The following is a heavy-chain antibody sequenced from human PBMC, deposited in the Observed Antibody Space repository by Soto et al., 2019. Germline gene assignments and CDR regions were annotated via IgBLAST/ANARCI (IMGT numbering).Heavy chain of an antibody. J-gene: IGHJ4*02. CDR2: ISAYNGNT. CDR1: GYTFSSYH. V-gene: IGHV1-18*01. Sequence: QIQLVQSGAEVKKPGASVKVSCKASGYTFSSYHITWVRQAPGQGLEWMEWISAYNGNTNYAQNLQGRVTMTTDPSTSTAHREPRSLRSDDTPVYYCARDLPPVDYWGQGTLVTGSS. CDR3: ARDLPPVDY.